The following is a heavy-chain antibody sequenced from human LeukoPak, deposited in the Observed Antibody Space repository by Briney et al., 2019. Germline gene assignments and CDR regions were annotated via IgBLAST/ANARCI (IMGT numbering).Heavy chain of an antibody. CDR3: ARVGRALTARSSFFDY. CDR1: GYTFSGYY. V-gene: IGHV1-2*02. CDR2: INPNSGGT. Sequence: EASVKVSCKASGYTFSGYYMHWVRQAPGQGLEWMGWINPNSGGTNYAQKFQGRVTMTRDTSISTAYMELIRLRSADTAVYYCARVGRALTARSSFFDYWGQGTLVTVSS. D-gene: IGHD6-6*01. J-gene: IGHJ4*02.